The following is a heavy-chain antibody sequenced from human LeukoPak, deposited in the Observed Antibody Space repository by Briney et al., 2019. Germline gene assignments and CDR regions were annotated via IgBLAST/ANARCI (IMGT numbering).Heavy chain of an antibody. V-gene: IGHV4-59*12. CDR2: IYYSGST. Sequence: PSETLSLTCTVSGGSISSYYWSWIRQPPGKGLEWIGYIYYSGSTNYNPSLKSRVTMSVDTSKNQFSLKLSSVTAADTAVYYCARKSCSGGSCPHDYWGQGTLVTVSS. J-gene: IGHJ4*02. CDR1: GGSISSYY. CDR3: ARKSCSGGSCPHDY. D-gene: IGHD2-15*01.